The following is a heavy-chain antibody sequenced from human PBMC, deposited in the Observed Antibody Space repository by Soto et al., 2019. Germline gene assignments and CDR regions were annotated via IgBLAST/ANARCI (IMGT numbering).Heavy chain of an antibody. D-gene: IGHD4-17*01. CDR1: GGSISSYY. CDR2: IYYSGST. CDR3: AVSGIGDYRTTDYYYYYYMDV. Sequence: TSETLSLTCTVSGGSISSYYWSWIRQPPGKGLEWIGYIYYSGSTNYNPSLESRVTISVDTSKNQFSLKLSSVTAADTAVYYCAVSGIGDYRTTDYYYYYYMDVWGKGTTVTF. V-gene: IGHV4-59*08. J-gene: IGHJ6*03.